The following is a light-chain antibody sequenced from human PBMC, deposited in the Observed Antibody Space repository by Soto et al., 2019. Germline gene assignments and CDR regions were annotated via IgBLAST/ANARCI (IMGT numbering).Light chain of an antibody. V-gene: IGKV1-39*01. CDR3: QQSYSTPRT. Sequence: DIQMTQSPSSLSASVGDRVTITCRASQSISSYLNWYQQKPGKAPKLLIYAASSLQSGVPSRFSGSGSGTDFTLTISSLQPEDFETYYCQQSYSTPRTFGQGTTVDIK. CDR1: QSISSY. J-gene: IGKJ1*01. CDR2: AAS.